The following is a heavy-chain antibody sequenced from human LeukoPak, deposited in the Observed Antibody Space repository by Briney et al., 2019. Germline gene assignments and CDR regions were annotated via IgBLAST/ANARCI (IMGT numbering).Heavy chain of an antibody. Sequence: TGGSLRLSCAASGFTFSTYDMSWVRQAPGKGLEWVSGIVGSGGNTYYADSVKGRFTISGDRSENTVFLQMSSLRVEDTAVYYCAKASGGNYWGQGTLVTVSS. CDR3: AKASGGNY. CDR2: IVGSGGNT. CDR1: GFTFSTYD. J-gene: IGHJ4*02. V-gene: IGHV3-23*01. D-gene: IGHD4-23*01.